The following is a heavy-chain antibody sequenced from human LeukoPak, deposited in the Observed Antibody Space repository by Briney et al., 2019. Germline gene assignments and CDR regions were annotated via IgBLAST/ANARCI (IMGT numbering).Heavy chain of an antibody. CDR3: ARRGDIVGALDRAFDT. D-gene: IGHD1-26*01. CDR1: GYTFTSYG. Sequence: EASVKVSCKASGYTFTSYGICWVRLAPGQGLEWMGWISAYNGNTNYAQKVQGRVTMTRDTSTSTAYMELRSLRSDDTAVYYCARRGDIVGALDRAFDTWGQGTMVTVSS. V-gene: IGHV1-18*01. CDR2: ISAYNGNT. J-gene: IGHJ3*02.